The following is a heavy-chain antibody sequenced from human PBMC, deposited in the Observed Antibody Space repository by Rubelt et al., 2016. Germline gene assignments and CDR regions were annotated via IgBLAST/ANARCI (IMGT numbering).Heavy chain of an antibody. J-gene: IGHJ6*02. Sequence: PGGSLRLSCIASGFTFNSYRMNWVRQAPGKGLEWVSTIYDGGSPMYYADSVKGRFTISRDNAKNSLYLRMDSLRAEDTAVYYCAREQDSMDVWGQGTTVTVSS. CDR3: AREQDSMDV. V-gene: IGHV3-48*04. CDR1: GFTFNSYR. D-gene: IGHD3/OR15-3a*01. CDR2: IYDGGSPM.